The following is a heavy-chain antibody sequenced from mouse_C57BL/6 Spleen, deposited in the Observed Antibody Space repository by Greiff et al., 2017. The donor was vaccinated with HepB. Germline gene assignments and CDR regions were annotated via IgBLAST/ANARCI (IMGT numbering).Heavy chain of an antibody. J-gene: IGHJ3*01. CDR1: GFTIKDDY. CDR2: IDPENGDT. CDR3: TKSSAWFAY. V-gene: IGHV14-4*01. Sequence: VQLQQSGAELVRPGASVKLSCTASGFTIKDDYMHWVKQRPEQGLEWMGWIDPENGDTEYASKFQGKATITADTTSNTAYLQHSSLTSEDTAVYYCTKSSAWFAYWGQGTLVTVSA.